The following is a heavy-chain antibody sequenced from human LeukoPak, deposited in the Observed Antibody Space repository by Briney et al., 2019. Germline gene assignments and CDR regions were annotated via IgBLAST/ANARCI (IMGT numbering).Heavy chain of an antibody. Sequence: SETLPLTCAVYGGSFSGYYWSWIRQPPGKGLEWIGEIYHSGGTNYNPSLKSRVTISVDTSKNQFSLKLSSVTAAVTAVYYCARRYTNYAPLDYWGQGTLVTVSS. V-gene: IGHV4-34*01. CDR3: ARRYTNYAPLDY. J-gene: IGHJ4*02. D-gene: IGHD1-1*01. CDR1: GGSFSGYY. CDR2: IYHSGGT.